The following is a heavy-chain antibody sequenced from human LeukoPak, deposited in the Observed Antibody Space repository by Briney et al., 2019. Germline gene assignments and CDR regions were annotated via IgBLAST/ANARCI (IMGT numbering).Heavy chain of an antibody. CDR1: GFTFSSYA. Sequence: GGSLRLSCAASGFTFSSYAMSWVRQAPGKGLEWVSAISGSGGSTYYADSVKGRFTISRDNAKNTLYLQMNSLKAEDTAVYFCARGGDYYYWGQGTVVTVSS. CDR2: ISGSGGST. CDR3: ARGGDYYY. V-gene: IGHV3-23*01. J-gene: IGHJ4*02. D-gene: IGHD4-17*01.